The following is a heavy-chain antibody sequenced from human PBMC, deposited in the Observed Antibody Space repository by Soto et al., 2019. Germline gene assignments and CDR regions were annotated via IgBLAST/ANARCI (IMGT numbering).Heavy chain of an antibody. CDR1: GYTFTSYG. Sequence: ASVKVSCKASGYTFTSYGISRVRQAPGQGLEWMGWISAYNGNTNYAQKLQGRVTMTTDTSTSTAYMELRSLRSDDTAVYYCARDGLAYCGGDCYSSDYYYYGMDVWGQGTTVTVSS. D-gene: IGHD2-21*02. J-gene: IGHJ6*02. CDR2: ISAYNGNT. V-gene: IGHV1-18*01. CDR3: ARDGLAYCGGDCYSSDYYYYGMDV.